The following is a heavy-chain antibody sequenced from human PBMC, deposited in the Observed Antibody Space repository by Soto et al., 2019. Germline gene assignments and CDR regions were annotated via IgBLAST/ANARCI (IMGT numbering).Heavy chain of an antibody. D-gene: IGHD3-10*01. CDR3: ARVRFGELV. J-gene: IGHJ4*02. CDR1: GFTFSSYA. CDR2: IGVGGGDR. Sequence: VQLLESGGGLVQPGGSLRLSCAASGFTFSSYAMSWVRQAPGKGLECVSIIGVGGGDRYYPESVKGRFTISRDNSRDTLYRAMNSLRDQDTAVYYCARVRFGELVWGQGTLVTVSS. V-gene: IGHV3-23*01.